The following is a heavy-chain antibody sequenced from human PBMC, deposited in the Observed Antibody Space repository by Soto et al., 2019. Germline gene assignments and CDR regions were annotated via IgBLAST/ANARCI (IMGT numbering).Heavy chain of an antibody. D-gene: IGHD3-22*01. CDR2: INTDGTTT. Sequence: GGSLRLSCAASGFAFGYHWMHWVRQAPGKGLVWVSRINTDGTTTNYADFVGGRFTISRDNAKNTLYLQMNSLTPEDTAVYYCARFGTYYDTSGYLYWGQGT. CDR1: GFAFGYHW. CDR3: ARFGTYYDTSGYLY. V-gene: IGHV3-74*01. J-gene: IGHJ4*02.